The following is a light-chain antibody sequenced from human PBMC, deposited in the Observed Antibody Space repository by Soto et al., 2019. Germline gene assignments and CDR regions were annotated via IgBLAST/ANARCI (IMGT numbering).Light chain of an antibody. Sequence: DIVLTQSPGTLSLSPGERATLSCRASQSVRGNYLAWYQQKPGQAPRLLIYGAFSRATGIPDRFSGSGSGTDFTLTISRREPEDFAVYYWQQYDSSPLYTLGQGTKLEIK. V-gene: IGKV3-20*01. CDR3: QQYDSSPLYT. J-gene: IGKJ2*01. CDR1: QSVRGNY. CDR2: GAF.